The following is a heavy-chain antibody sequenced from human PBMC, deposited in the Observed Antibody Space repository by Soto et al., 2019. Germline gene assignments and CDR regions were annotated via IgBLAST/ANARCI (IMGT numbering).Heavy chain of an antibody. V-gene: IGHV4-31*03. CDR3: ASGRSLPIWLPQDV. J-gene: IGHJ6*02. Sequence: QVQLQESGPGLVKPSQTLSLTCIVSGGSISSGGYYWSWIRQHPGKGLEWIGYIYYSGSTYSNPSFKRRVTTAVAPSKHQSSLTLRSVTAADTAVYYCASGRSLPIWLPQDVWGQGPTVTVPS. CDR1: GGSISSGGYY. CDR2: IYYSGST. D-gene: IGHD3-9*01.